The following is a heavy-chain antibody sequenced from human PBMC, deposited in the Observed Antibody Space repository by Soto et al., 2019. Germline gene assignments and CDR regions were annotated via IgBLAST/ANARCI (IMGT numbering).Heavy chain of an antibody. CDR1: GFTFRNFA. CDR3: AGDKEGGSYDVDY. V-gene: IGHV3-30-3*01. J-gene: IGHJ4*02. CDR2: ISYDGSKK. Sequence: QVQLVEFGGGVVQPGRSLRLSCAASGFTFRNFAMHWVRQAPGKGLEWVAVISYDGSKKYYADSVKGRFTISRDDFQNTLYLQMNSLRAEDTAVYYCAGDKEGGSYDVDYWGQGTLVSVSS. D-gene: IGHD1-26*01.